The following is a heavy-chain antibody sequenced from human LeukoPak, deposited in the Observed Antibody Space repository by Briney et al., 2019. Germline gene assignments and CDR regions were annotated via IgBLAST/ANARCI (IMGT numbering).Heavy chain of an antibody. V-gene: IGHV1-2*02. D-gene: IGHD4/OR15-4a*01. J-gene: IGHJ4*02. CDR1: GYSFTSYW. CDR2: INPNSGGT. CDR3: ARTSLGAPFDY. Sequence: GESLKISCKGSGYSFTSYWIGWVRQAPGQGLEYMGWINPNSGGTGYAQKLQGRVTMTRDTSISTAYLEMSGLTSDDTAVYYCARTSLGAPFDYWGQGTLVTVSS.